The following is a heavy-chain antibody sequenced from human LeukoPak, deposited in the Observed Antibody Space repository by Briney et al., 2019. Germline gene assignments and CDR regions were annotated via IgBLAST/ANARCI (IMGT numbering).Heavy chain of an antibody. D-gene: IGHD1-7*01. CDR1: GGSISSSSYY. V-gene: IGHV4-39*01. CDR3: ATAGNYRFDY. Sequence: SETLSLTCTVSGGSISSSSYYWGWIRQPPGKGLEWIGSIYYSGSTYYNPSLKSRVTISVDTSKNQFSLKLSSVTAADTAVYYCATAGNYRFDYWGQGTLVTVSS. J-gene: IGHJ4*02. CDR2: IYYSGST.